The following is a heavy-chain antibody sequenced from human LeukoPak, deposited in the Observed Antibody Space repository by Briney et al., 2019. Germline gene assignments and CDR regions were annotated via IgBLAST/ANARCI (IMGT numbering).Heavy chain of an antibody. D-gene: IGHD1-26*01. Sequence: GGSLRLSCAASGFTVSSNYMRWVRQAPGRGLEWVSAIYSGGSTYYADSVKGRFTISRDNSKNTLDLQMNSLRAEDTAGYYCAKHLLVGGTRGAYAFDIWGRGTMVSVSS. V-gene: IGHV3-53*01. CDR3: AKHLLVGGTRGAYAFDI. J-gene: IGHJ3*02. CDR1: GFTVSSNY. CDR2: IYSGGST.